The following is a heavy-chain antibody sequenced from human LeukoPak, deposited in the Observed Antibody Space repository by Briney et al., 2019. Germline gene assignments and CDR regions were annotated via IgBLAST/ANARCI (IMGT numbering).Heavy chain of an antibody. D-gene: IGHD6-13*01. V-gene: IGHV4-59*01. Sequence: SETLSLTCTVSGGSISSYYWSWIRQPPGKGLEWIGYIYCSGSTNYNPSLKSRVTISVDTSKNQFSLKLSSVTAADTAVYYCAREGQQLALGYWGQGTLVTVSS. J-gene: IGHJ4*02. CDR2: IYCSGST. CDR1: GGSISSYY. CDR3: AREGQQLALGY.